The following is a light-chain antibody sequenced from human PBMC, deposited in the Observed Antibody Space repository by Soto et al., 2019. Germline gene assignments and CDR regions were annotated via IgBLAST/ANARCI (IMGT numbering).Light chain of an antibody. J-gene: IGLJ1*01. CDR2: EVT. CDR1: SSDVGGYNY. V-gene: IGLV2-14*01. Sequence: QSALTQPPSASGSPGQSVTISCTGTSSDVGGYNYVSWYQQHAGKGPKLMIYEVTKRPSGVSTRFSGSKSGNTASLTISGLQAEDEADYYCSSYTSSSPYVFGIGTKLTVL. CDR3: SSYTSSSPYV.